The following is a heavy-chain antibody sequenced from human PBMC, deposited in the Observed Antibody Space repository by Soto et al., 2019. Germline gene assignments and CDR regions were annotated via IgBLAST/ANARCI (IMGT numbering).Heavy chain of an antibody. CDR2: ISSSSSTI. CDR1: GFTFSSYS. V-gene: IGHV3-48*01. D-gene: IGHD4-17*01. J-gene: IGHJ5*02. Sequence: EVQLVESGGGLVQPGGSLRLSCAASGFTFSSYSMNWVRQAPGKGLEWVSYISSSSSTIYYADSVKGRFTISRDNAKNSLYLQMNSLRAEDTAVYYFARDSPFYGPKNALNPWGQGTLVTVSS. CDR3: ARDSPFYGPKNALNP.